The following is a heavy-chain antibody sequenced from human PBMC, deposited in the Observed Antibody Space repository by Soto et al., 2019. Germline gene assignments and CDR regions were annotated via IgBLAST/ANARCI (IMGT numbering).Heavy chain of an antibody. Sequence: QVQLQGSGPGLVKPSETLSLTCTVSGGSISPYSWSWIRQPPGKGLEWIGYIFYNGGTNYNPSLKSRVTISVDTSKNQFSLGLTSVTAADTAVYYCARYHSSGFYGDYWGQGTLVTVSS. D-gene: IGHD6-19*01. CDR2: IFYNGGT. V-gene: IGHV4-59*08. CDR3: ARYHSSGFYGDY. J-gene: IGHJ4*02. CDR1: GGSISPYS.